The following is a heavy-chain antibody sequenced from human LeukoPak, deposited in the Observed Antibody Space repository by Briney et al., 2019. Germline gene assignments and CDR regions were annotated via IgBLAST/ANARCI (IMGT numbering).Heavy chain of an antibody. CDR1: GLTVSRHY. Sequence: GGSLRLSCAASGLTVSRHYMTWVRQAPGKGLEWRSVISTGGSTNYADSVKGRFTISRDNSKNMLYLQMNSLRAEDTAVYYCARDDYYDSSGLDYWGQGTLVTVSS. D-gene: IGHD3-22*01. J-gene: IGHJ4*02. CDR2: ISTGGST. CDR3: ARDDYYDSSGLDY. V-gene: IGHV3-53*01.